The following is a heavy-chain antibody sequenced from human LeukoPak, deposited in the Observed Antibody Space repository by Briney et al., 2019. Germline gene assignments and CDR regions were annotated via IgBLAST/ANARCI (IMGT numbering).Heavy chain of an antibody. D-gene: IGHD1-1*01. Sequence: GGSLRLSCAASGFIFSDYYMSWIRQAPGKGLEWVSYTSSSGSTIYYADSVKGRFTISRGNAKNSLYLQMNSLRAEDTAMYYCARDTTGTTWGGERNWFDPWGQGTLVTVSS. CDR3: ARDTTGTTWGGERNWFDP. J-gene: IGHJ5*02. CDR1: GFIFSDYY. CDR2: TSSSGSTI. V-gene: IGHV3-11*01.